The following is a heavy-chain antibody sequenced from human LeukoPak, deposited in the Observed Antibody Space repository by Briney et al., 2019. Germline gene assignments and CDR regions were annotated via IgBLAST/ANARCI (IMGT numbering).Heavy chain of an antibody. J-gene: IGHJ4*02. CDR1: GFTFSYYY. CDR2: IKQDGSEK. CDR3: ARDFYDFWSGYSNFDY. D-gene: IGHD3-3*01. V-gene: IGHV3-7*03. Sequence: GGSLRLSCAASGFTFSYYYMSWVRQAPGKGLEWVANIKQDGSEKYYVDSVKGRFTISRDNAKNSLYLQMNSLRAEDTAVYYCARDFYDFWSGYSNFDYWGQGTLVTVSS.